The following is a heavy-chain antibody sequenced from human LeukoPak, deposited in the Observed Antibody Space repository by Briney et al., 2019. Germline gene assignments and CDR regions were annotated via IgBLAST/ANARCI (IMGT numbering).Heavy chain of an antibody. D-gene: IGHD3-10*01. CDR2: IIPIIDSA. V-gene: IGHV1-69*01. Sequence: SVKVSCKASGGTFSSYTISWVRQAPGQGLEWVGEIIPIIDSAKYAQKLQGRVTITADESTSTAYMELRSLKSEDTAVYYCARPRFPYFRLSGPDYYYMDVWGKGTTVTVSS. CDR3: ARPRFPYFRLSGPDYYYMDV. CDR1: GGTFSSYT. J-gene: IGHJ6*03.